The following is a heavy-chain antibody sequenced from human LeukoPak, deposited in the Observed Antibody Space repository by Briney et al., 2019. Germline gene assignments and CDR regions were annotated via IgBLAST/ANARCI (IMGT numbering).Heavy chain of an antibody. CDR2: ISSGSSTI. D-gene: IGHD4-11*01. Sequence: GGSLRLSCAAPGFTFSSYAMSWVRQAPGKGLEWVSYISSGSSTIYYADSVKGRFTISRDNAKNSLYLQMNSLRAEDTAVYYCARVPTINYGYYYYMDVWGKGTTVTVSS. CDR3: ARVPTINYGYYYYMDV. V-gene: IGHV3-48*01. CDR1: GFTFSSYA. J-gene: IGHJ6*03.